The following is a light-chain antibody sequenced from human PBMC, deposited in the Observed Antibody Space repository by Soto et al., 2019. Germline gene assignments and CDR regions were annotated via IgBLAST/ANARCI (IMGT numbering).Light chain of an antibody. CDR1: QSIGLA. CDR3: QQYGSSPIT. V-gene: IGKV3-20*01. J-gene: IGKJ5*01. Sequence: EIVLTQSPATLSLSPGERATLSCRASQSIGLAIAWYQHKPGQAPRLLIFDASQRATGIPDRFSGSGSGTDFTLTISRLEPEDFAVYYCQQYGSSPITFGQGTRLEIK. CDR2: DAS.